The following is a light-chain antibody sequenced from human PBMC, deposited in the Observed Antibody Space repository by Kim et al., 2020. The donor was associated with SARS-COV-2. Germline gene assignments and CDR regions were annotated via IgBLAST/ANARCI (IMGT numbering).Light chain of an antibody. CDR1: SSDVGGYNY. CDR2: DVS. Sequence: GPSVTIACTGPSSDVGGYNYVSWYQRHPGKAPKLMIYDVSNRPSGVSNRFSGSKSGNTASLTISGLQAEDEADYYCSSYTSSSTLVFGGGTQLTVL. CDR3: SSYTSSSTLV. V-gene: IGLV2-14*03. J-gene: IGLJ2*01.